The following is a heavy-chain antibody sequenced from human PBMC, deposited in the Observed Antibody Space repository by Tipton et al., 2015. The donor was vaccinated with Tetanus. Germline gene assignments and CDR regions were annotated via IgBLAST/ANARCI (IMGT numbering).Heavy chain of an antibody. D-gene: IGHD3-10*01. CDR3: ARAPGLLIDL. CDR2: ISYDGTKK. Sequence: SLRLSCAVSGLTFSTSGYHWVRQAQGKGLETVAVISYDGTKKDYADSMKGRCSISRDNSKSTLYLQMNSLTLEDTAVYYCARAPGLLIDLWGQGTLVSVSS. V-gene: IGHV3-30*03. CDR1: GLTFSTSG. J-gene: IGHJ5*02.